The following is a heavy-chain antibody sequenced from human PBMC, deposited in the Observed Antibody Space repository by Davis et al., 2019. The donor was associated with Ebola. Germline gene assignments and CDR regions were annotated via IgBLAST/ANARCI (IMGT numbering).Heavy chain of an antibody. Sequence: GESLKISCKGSGYSFTTYWIGWVRQMPGKGLEWMGIIYPGDSDTRYSPSFQGQVTISADKSISTAYLQWSSLKASDTAMYYCARADTAMVRTYYYYGMDVWGQGTTVTVSS. J-gene: IGHJ6*02. D-gene: IGHD5-18*01. CDR3: ARADTAMVRTYYYYGMDV. V-gene: IGHV5-51*01. CDR2: IYPGDSDT. CDR1: GYSFTTYW.